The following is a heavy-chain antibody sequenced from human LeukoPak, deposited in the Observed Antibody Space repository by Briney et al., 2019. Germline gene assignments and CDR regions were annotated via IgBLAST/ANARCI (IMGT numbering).Heavy chain of an antibody. V-gene: IGHV3-23*01. D-gene: IGHD6-19*01. CDR1: GFIFSSYG. CDR3: ARVGPMWLAPLTHYYGMDV. J-gene: IGHJ6*04. Sequence: GGSLRLSCAACGFIFSSYGMSWVRQAPGRGLEWVSSLSGSGSTTYYADSVKGRFTISRDSSKNTLYLQMNSLRAEDTAVYYCARVGPMWLAPLTHYYGMDVWGKGTTVTVSS. CDR2: LSGSGSTT.